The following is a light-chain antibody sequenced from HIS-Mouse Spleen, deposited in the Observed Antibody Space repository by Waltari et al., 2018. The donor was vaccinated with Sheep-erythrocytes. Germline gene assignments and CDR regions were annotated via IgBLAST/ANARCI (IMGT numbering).Light chain of an antibody. Sequence: QSALTQPRSVSGSPGQSVTISCTGTSSDVGGYNEVPWYQQHPGKAPNLMIYDVSKRPSGVPDRFSGSKSGNTASLTISGLQAEDEADYYCCSYAGSYNHVFATGTKVTVL. CDR1: SSDVGGYNE. CDR2: DVS. CDR3: CSYAGSYNHV. J-gene: IGLJ1*01. V-gene: IGLV2-11*01.